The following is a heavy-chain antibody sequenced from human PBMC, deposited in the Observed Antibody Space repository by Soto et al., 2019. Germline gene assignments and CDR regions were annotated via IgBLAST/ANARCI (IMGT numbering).Heavy chain of an antibody. CDR2: INAGNGNT. V-gene: IGHV1-3*05. CDR3: ARDRQQLNWFDP. D-gene: IGHD6-13*01. Sequence: QVQLVQSGAAEMKPGASLKVSCTASGYTFTSYAMHWVRQAPGQRLEWMGWINAGNGNTRYSQKFQGRVTITRDTSASTAYMELSSVRSEDTAVYYCARDRQQLNWFDPWGQGTLVTVSS. CDR1: GYTFTSYA. J-gene: IGHJ5*02.